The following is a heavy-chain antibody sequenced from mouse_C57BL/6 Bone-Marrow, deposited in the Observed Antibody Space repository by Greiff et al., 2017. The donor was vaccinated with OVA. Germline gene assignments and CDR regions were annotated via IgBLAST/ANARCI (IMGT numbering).Heavy chain of an antibody. Sequence: QVQLQQPGAELVMPGASVKLSCKASGYTFTSYWMHWVKQRPGQGLEWIGEIDPSDSYTNYNQKFKGKSTLTVDKSSSTAYMQLSSLTSEDSAVYCCASAEDFDGWGTRTTVTVSS. CDR2: IDPSDSYT. D-gene: IGHD6-1*01. CDR1: GYTFTSYW. V-gene: IGHV1-69*01. J-gene: IGHJ1*03. CDR3: ASAEDFDG.